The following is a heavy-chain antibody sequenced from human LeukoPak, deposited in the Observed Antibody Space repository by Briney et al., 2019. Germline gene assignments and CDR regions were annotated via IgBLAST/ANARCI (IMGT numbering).Heavy chain of an antibody. CDR1: GFTFSSYG. CDR2: ISGSGGST. J-gene: IGHJ4*02. V-gene: IGHV3-23*01. CDR3: AKDPISSGWTRYFDY. D-gene: IGHD3-22*01. Sequence: GGSLRLSCAASGFTFSSYGMSWVRQAPGKGLEWVSAISGSGGSTYYADSVKGRFTISRDNSKNTLYLQMSSLRAEDTAVYYCAKDPISSGWTRYFDYWGQGTLVTVSS.